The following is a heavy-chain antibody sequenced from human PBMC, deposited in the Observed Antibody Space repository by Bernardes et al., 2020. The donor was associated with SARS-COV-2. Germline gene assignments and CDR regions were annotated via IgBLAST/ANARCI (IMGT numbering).Heavy chain of an antibody. CDR1: GFTFSSYA. D-gene: IGHD3-3*01. V-gene: IGHV3-23*01. CDR2: ISRSGGTT. Sequence: WGTLRLSCAASGFTFSSYAMSWVRQAPGKGLEWVAAISRSGGTTYYADSVKRRFTISSDNYKNTLYLQMNSLRAEDTAVYYCAKDSAAYYDFWSGFGRDAFDIWGQGTMVTVSS. J-gene: IGHJ3*02. CDR3: AKDSAAYYDFWSGFGRDAFDI.